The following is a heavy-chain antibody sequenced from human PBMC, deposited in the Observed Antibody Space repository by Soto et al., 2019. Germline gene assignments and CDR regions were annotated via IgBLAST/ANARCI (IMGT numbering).Heavy chain of an antibody. J-gene: IGHJ4*02. Sequence: QVHLVQSGAEVKKPGASVKVSCTASGYTFTNFGISWVRQAPGQGLEWMGWISAYNGNTNYAQKFQGRVTMTTDTTTSTAYMERRTLRSADTAVYDCGRGGTPIDSWGQGTLVTVSS. CDR3: GRGGTPIDS. V-gene: IGHV1-18*01. CDR2: ISAYNGNT. CDR1: GYTFTNFG. D-gene: IGHD3-16*01.